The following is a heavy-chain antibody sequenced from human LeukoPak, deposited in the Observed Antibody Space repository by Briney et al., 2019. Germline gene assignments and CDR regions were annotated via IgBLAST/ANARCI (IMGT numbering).Heavy chain of an antibody. Sequence: PWETLSLTCAVYGGSFSGYYWSWIRQPPGRGLEWIGEINHSGSTNYNPSLKSRVTISVDTSKNQFSLKLSSVTAADTAVYYCARGQLPKPSFDYWGQGTLVTVSS. J-gene: IGHJ4*02. CDR3: ARGQLPKPSFDY. CDR2: INHSGST. V-gene: IGHV4-34*01. CDR1: GGSFSGYY. D-gene: IGHD2-2*01.